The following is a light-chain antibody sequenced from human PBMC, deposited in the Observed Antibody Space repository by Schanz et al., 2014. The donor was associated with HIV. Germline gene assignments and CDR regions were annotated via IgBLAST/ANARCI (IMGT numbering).Light chain of an antibody. CDR1: SSDVGSYNL. V-gene: IGLV2-23*02. CDR3: CSNAGSSTNV. Sequence: QSALTQPASVSGSPGQSITISCTGTSSDVGSYNLVSWYQQHPGKAPELIIYEVNERPSGVSNRFSGSKSGNTASLTISGLQAEDEADYYCCSNAGSSTNVFGTGTKVTVL. CDR2: EVN. J-gene: IGLJ1*01.